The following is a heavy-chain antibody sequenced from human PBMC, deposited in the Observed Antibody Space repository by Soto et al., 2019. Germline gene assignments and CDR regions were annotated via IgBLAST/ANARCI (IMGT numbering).Heavy chain of an antibody. CDR1: GYTFTSYY. CDR2: INPSGSSS. Sequence: QVQLVQSGAEVKKPGASVKVSCKASGYTFTSYYMHWVRQAPGQGLEWMGIINPSGSSSSYAYKFRGIVTLTRDTTTSNVHTERRCQRSDDSPVYYCARDAAVVAAIPTGPDYWGQGTLVTVSS. CDR3: ARDAAVVAAIPTGPDY. J-gene: IGHJ4*02. D-gene: IGHD2-21*02. V-gene: IGHV1-46*03.